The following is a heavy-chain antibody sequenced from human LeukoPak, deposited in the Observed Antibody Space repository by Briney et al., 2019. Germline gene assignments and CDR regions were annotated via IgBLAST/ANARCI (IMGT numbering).Heavy chain of an antibody. CDR3: ASLTSGEWFGELWSWYYFDY. CDR1: GGSISSSNYY. V-gene: IGHV4-39*01. CDR2: IYYSGST. J-gene: IGHJ4*02. Sequence: SETLSLTCTVSGGSISSSNYYWGWIRQPPGKGLEWIGSIYYSGSTYYSPSLKSRVTISVDTSKNQFSLKLSSVTAADTAVYYCASLTSGEWFGELWSWYYFDYWGQGTLVTVSS. D-gene: IGHD3-10*01.